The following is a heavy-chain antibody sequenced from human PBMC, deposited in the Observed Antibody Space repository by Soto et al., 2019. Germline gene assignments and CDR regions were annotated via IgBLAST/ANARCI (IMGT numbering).Heavy chain of an antibody. CDR1: GGTFSSYA. Sequence: QVQLVQSGAEVKKPGSSVKVSCKASGGTFSSYAISWVRQAPGQGLEWMGGIIPIFGTANYAQKFQGRVTLAADESTSTAYMELSSLRSEDTAVYYCARRDSSSPGWFDPWGQGTLVTVSS. CDR3: ARRDSSSPGWFDP. D-gene: IGHD6-6*01. CDR2: IIPIFGTA. J-gene: IGHJ5*02. V-gene: IGHV1-69*12.